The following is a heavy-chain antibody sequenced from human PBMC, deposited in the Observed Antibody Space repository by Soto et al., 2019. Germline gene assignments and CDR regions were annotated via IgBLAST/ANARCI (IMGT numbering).Heavy chain of an antibody. CDR1: GDSVSSSSSA. J-gene: IGHJ6*02. D-gene: IGHD3-10*01. CDR2: TYYKSKWNT. CDR3: TGITWFRGMDV. Sequence: QIQLQQSGPGLVKPSQTLSLTCAISGDSVSSSSSAWNWIRQSPSRDLEWLGRTYYKSKWNTDYALSVKSRISINPDTSKNQVSLHLHSVTPEDTAVYYCTGITWFRGMDVWGQGTPVTVSS. V-gene: IGHV6-1*01.